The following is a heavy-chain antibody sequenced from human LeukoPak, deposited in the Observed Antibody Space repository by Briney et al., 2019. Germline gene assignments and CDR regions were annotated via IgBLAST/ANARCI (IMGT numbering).Heavy chain of an antibody. V-gene: IGHV4-59*08. CDR1: GGSISNYF. D-gene: IGHD6-13*01. J-gene: IGHJ5*02. Sequence: SETLSLTCTVSGGSISNYFWSWLWQPPGKGLEWIGYIYYSGSTNYNPSLKSRVTISVDTSKNQFSLKLSSVTAADTAVYYCARHGQTFSSSFDPWGQGSLVTVSS. CDR3: ARHGQTFSSSFDP. CDR2: IYYSGST.